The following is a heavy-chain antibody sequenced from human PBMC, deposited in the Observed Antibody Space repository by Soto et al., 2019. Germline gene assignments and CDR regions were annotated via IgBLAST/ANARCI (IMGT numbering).Heavy chain of an antibody. J-gene: IGHJ4*02. V-gene: IGHV4-4*02. CDR1: GGSISSTEW. Sequence: QVQLQESGPGLVKPSGTLSLTCAVSGGSISSTEWWSWVRQPPGKGLEWVGEISHSGTTNYNSSLKSRVTISVDKSKNQFSLKPSSVTAADTAVYYCASRIAVRPFWGQGTLVTVSS. CDR2: ISHSGTT. CDR3: ASRIAVRPF. D-gene: IGHD6-6*01.